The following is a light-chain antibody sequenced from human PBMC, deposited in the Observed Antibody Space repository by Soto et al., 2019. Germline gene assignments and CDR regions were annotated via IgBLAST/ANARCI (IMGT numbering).Light chain of an antibody. CDR3: QQLNSYPPWT. CDR1: QSVSSSY. J-gene: IGKJ1*01. V-gene: IGKV3-20*01. CDR2: GAS. Sequence: EIVLTQSPGTLSLSPGERATLSCRASQSVSSSYLAWYQQKPGQAPRLLIYGASTRATDIPDRFSGSGSGTDFTLTISSLQPEDFATYYCQQLNSYPPWTFGQGTKVEIK.